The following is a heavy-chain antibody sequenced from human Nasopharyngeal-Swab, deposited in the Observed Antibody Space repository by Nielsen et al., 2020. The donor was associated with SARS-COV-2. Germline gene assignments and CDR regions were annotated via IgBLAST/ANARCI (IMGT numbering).Heavy chain of an antibody. V-gene: IGHV4-31*02. CDR2: IYYSGST. J-gene: IGHJ6*03. CDR3: ARVSRYYYMDV. Sequence: GKGLEWIGYIYYSGSTYYNPSLKSRVTISVDTSKNQFSLKLSSVTAADTAVYYCARVSRYYYMDVWGKGTTVTVSS.